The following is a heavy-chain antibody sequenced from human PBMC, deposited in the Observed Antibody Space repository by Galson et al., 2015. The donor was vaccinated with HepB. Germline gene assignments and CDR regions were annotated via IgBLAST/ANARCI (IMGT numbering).Heavy chain of an antibody. CDR1: GFTFSSYG. CDR2: IWYDGSNK. CDR3: ARGRGYCSGGSCHHGLYYFDY. V-gene: IGHV3-33*01. Sequence: SLRLSCAASGFTFSSYGMHWVRQAPGKGLEWVAVIWYDGSNKYYADSVKGRFTISRDNSKNTLYLQMNSLRAEDTAVYYCARGRGYCSGGSCHHGLYYFDYWGQGTLVTVSS. D-gene: IGHD2-15*01. J-gene: IGHJ4*02.